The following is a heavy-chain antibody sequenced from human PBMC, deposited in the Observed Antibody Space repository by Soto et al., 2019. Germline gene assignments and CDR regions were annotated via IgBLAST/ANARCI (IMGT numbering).Heavy chain of an antibody. CDR3: ATGHLQEHAYDI. V-gene: IGHV3-53*01. D-gene: IGHD1-1*01. J-gene: IGHJ3*02. Sequence: DVQLVASGGGLIQPGESLRLSCAAFGFTVSGKKYVAWVRQAPGKGLEWVSALYDLDGTYYADSVKGRFTTSSDSSRTTVYLQMNSLRPDDTAVYSWATGHLQEHAYDIWGQGTMVTGSS. CDR2: LYDLDGT. CDR1: GFTVSGKKY.